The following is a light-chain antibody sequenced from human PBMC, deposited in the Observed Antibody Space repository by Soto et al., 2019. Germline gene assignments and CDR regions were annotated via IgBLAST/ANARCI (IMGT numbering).Light chain of an antibody. J-gene: IGLJ3*02. CDR1: SSNIGSNY. Sequence: QSVLTQPPSASGTPRQRVTISCSGSSSNIGSNYVYWYQQLPGTAPKLLIYRNNQRPSGVPDRFSGSKSGTSASLAISGLRSEDEAAYYCAAWDDSLSGPVFGGGTKVTVL. CDR2: RNN. V-gene: IGLV1-47*01. CDR3: AAWDDSLSGPV.